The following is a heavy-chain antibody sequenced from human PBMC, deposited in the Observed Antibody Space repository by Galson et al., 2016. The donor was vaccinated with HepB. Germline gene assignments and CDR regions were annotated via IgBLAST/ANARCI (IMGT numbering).Heavy chain of an antibody. J-gene: IGHJ2*01. V-gene: IGHV5-10-1*01. CDR1: GYSFTSYW. D-gene: IGHD3-10*01. CDR2: IDPSDSYT. CDR3: ARAASFSREFGWYFDL. Sequence: QSGAEVKKPGESLRISCKGFGYSFTSYWISWVRQMPGKGLEWMGRIDPSDSYTNYSPSFQGHVTISADKSISTAYLQWSRLKASDTAMYYCARAASFSREFGWYFDLWGRGTLVTVPS.